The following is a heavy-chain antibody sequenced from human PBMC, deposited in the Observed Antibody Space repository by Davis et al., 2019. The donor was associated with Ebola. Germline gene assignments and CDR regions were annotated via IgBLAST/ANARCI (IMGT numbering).Heavy chain of an antibody. CDR3: AREDRDFDY. CDR1: GFTLSIYS. CDR2: ISYDGSNK. V-gene: IGHV3-30*03. Sequence: GGSLRLSCAASGFTLSIYSMNWVRQAPGKGLEWVAVISYDGSNKYYADSVKGRFTISRDNSKNTLYLQMNSLRAEDTAVYYCAREDRDFDYWGQGTLVTVSS. J-gene: IGHJ4*02. D-gene: IGHD3-22*01.